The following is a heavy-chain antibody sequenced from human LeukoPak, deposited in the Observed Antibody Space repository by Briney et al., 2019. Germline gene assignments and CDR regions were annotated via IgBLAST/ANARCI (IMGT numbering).Heavy chain of an antibody. Sequence: ASVKVSCKASGYIFTRYDMYWVRQAPGQRLEWMGWINAGKGNTKYSQKFQGRVTITRDTSASTAYMELSSLRSEDTAVYYCARGEVITMVRGVIGSNWFDLWGQGTLVTVSS. CDR3: ARGEVITMVRGVIGSNWFDL. D-gene: IGHD3-10*01. CDR2: INAGKGNT. J-gene: IGHJ5*02. V-gene: IGHV1-3*01. CDR1: GYIFTRYD.